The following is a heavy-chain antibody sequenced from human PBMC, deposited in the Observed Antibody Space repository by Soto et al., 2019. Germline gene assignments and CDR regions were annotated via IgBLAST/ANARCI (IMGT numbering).Heavy chain of an antibody. D-gene: IGHD3-22*01. V-gene: IGHV1-69*02. Sequence: SVKVSCKASGGTFSSYTISWVRQAPGQGLEWMGRIIPILGIANYAQKFQGRVTITADKSTSTAYMELSSLRSEDTAVYYCARADHDDRSGYLLPCGDWGQGTLITVSS. CDR3: ARADHDDRSGYLLPCGD. CDR1: GGTFSSYT. J-gene: IGHJ4*02. CDR2: IIPILGIA.